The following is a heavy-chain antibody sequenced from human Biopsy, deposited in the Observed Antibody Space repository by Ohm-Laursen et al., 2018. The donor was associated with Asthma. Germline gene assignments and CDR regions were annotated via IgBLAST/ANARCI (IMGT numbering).Heavy chain of an antibody. J-gene: IGHJ1*01. V-gene: IGHV3-7*01. D-gene: IGHD3-3*02. Sequence: SLRLSCAPSGFTFRSYAMHWVRQAPGKGLEWVANIKHDGSEKNHVDSLKGRFTISRDNAKNSLYLQMNSLRAEDTAVYYCARTFHFWSPYHAEHYQLWGQGTLVTVSS. CDR2: IKHDGSEK. CDR1: GFTFRSYA. CDR3: ARTFHFWSPYHAEHYQL.